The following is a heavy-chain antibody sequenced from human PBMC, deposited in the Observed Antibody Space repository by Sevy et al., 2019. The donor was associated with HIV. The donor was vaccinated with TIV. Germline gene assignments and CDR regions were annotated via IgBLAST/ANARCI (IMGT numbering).Heavy chain of an antibody. CDR1: GFTFSYYT. D-gene: IGHD3-10*01. Sequence: GGSLRLSCAASGFTFSYYTMNWVRQAPGKGLEWVSYISSGSSYIWYKDSVKGRFTISRENAKNSLYLQMNSLRPEDTAMYFCARDRDYYGSGTFDAWGQGTTVTVSS. J-gene: IGHJ6*02. CDR2: ISSGSSYI. CDR3: ARDRDYYGSGTFDA. V-gene: IGHV3-21*06.